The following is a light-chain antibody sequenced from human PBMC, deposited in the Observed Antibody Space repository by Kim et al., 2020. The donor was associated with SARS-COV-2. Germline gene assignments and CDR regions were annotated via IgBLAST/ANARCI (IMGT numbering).Light chain of an antibody. V-gene: IGKV3-15*01. CDR3: QQYNNWPWT. J-gene: IGKJ1*01. Sequence: EIVMTQYAATLSVSPGERATLSCRASQSVSSNLAWYQQKPGQAPRLLIYDASTRATGIPARFSGSVSGTEFTLTISSLQSEDFAVYYCQQYNNWPWTFGQGTKVDIK. CDR1: QSVSSN. CDR2: DAS.